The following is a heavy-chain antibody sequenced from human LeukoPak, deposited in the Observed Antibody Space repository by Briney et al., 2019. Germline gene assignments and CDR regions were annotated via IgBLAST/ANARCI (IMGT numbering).Heavy chain of an antibody. Sequence: SETLSLTCAVYGGSFSDYYWSWIRQPPGKGLEWIGEINHSGSTNYNPSLKSRVTISVDTSKNQFSLKLSSVTAADTAVYYCARTYYDDAFDIWGQGTMVTVSS. CDR3: ARTYYDDAFDI. CDR1: GGSFSDYY. D-gene: IGHD3-3*01. V-gene: IGHV4-34*01. J-gene: IGHJ3*02. CDR2: INHSGST.